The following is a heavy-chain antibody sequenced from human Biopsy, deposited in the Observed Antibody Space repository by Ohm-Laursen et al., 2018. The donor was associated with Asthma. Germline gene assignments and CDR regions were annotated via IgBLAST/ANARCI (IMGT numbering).Heavy chain of an antibody. CDR1: SGSGGYMSSGNYY. CDR3: AGFCSGGNCPDH. CDR2: IHYSGST. D-gene: IGHD2-15*01. Sequence: TLSLTCSLSSGSGGYMSSGNYYWTWIRQPPGKGLEWIGNIHYSGSTYSNPSLKSRVTISVDTSKKQISLRLSSVIAADTAVYYCAGFCSGGNCPDHWGQGTLVTVSS. V-gene: IGHV4-61*01. J-gene: IGHJ4*02.